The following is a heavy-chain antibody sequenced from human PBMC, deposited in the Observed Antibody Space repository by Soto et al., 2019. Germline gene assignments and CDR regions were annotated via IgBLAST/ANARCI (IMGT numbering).Heavy chain of an antibody. CDR1: GGSFNNYC. Sequence: QVRLQQWGAGLVRPSETLSLTCAVYGGSFNNYCWSWIRQPPGKGLEWIGEVCPGGRTNYSPTLKREVIIAVDGSKNQFSLRLASVTVADTAVYYCARGDYGKYDAYNWFDPWGQGNLVIVAS. CDR2: VCPGGRT. CDR3: ARGDYGKYDAYNWFDP. J-gene: IGHJ5*02. V-gene: IGHV4-34*02. D-gene: IGHD3-10*01.